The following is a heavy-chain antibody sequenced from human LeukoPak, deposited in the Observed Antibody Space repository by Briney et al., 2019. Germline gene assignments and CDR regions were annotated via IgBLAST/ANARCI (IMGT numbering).Heavy chain of an antibody. D-gene: IGHD3-10*01. CDR3: ARTYNGDLDY. Sequence: SQTLSLTCAISGDSVSSNSAAWNWIRQSPWRGLEWLGRTYYRSKWYNGYAISVKGRVNINPDTSKNQFSLQLTSVTPEDTAIYYCARTYNGDLDYWGQGTLVTVSS. CDR2: TYYRSKWYN. V-gene: IGHV6-1*01. J-gene: IGHJ4*02. CDR1: GDSVSSNSAA.